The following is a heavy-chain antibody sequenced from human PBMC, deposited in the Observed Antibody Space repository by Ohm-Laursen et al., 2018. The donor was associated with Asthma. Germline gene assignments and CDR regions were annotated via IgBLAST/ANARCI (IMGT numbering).Heavy chain of an antibody. CDR2: ISKDGSNK. Sequence: SLRLSCSASGFTFSSNAMHWVRQAPGKGLEWVAVISKDGSNKYYAESVKGRFTISRDNSKNTLYLQMDSLRADDTAVYYCAKNPPATSWGQGTLVTVSS. J-gene: IGHJ5*02. V-gene: IGHV3-30-3*02. CDR1: GFTFSSNA. CDR3: AKNPPATS.